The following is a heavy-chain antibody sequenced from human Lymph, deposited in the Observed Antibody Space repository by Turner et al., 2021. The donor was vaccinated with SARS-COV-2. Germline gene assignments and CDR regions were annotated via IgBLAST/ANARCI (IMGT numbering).Heavy chain of an antibody. D-gene: IGHD3-10*01. V-gene: IGHV1-2*02. CDR3: ARSRDLQSMVRGVEPFDY. J-gene: IGHJ4*02. CDR1: GYTFTGYY. CDR2: INPNSGGT. Sequence: QVQLVQSGAEEKKSGASVKVSCNASGYTFTGYYMHWVRQAPGQGLEWMGWINPNSGGTNYAQKFQVRVTMTRDTSISTAYMVLSRLRSDDTAVYYCARSRDLQSMVRGVEPFDYWGQGTLVTVSS.